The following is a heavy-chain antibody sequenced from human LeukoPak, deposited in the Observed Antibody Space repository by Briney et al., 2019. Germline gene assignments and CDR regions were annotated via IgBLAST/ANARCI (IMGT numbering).Heavy chain of an antibody. J-gene: IGHJ4*02. CDR2: ISYDGSNK. CDR1: GFTFSSYA. CDR3: ARDTRSSGRYYFDY. Sequence: QPGGSLRLSCAASGFTFSSYAMHWVRQAPGKGLEWVAVISYDGSNKYYADSVKGRFTISRDNSKNTLYLQMNSLRAEDTAVYYCARDTRSSGRYYFDYWGQGTLVTVSS. V-gene: IGHV3-30-3*01. D-gene: IGHD6-19*01.